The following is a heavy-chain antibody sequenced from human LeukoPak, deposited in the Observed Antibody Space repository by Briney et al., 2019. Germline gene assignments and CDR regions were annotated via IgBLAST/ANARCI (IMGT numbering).Heavy chain of an antibody. CDR3: AKVRDRLSSFYPAA. V-gene: IGHV1-2*02. CDR2: VNPHSGGR. J-gene: IGHJ4*02. D-gene: IGHD6-13*01. Sequence: ASVKVSCKASGYTFTGHFIHWVRQAPGQGLEWMGWVNPHSGGRNLAQKFQGRVTMTRDTSSTTAYLELSGLTSDDTAMYYCAKVRDRLSSFYPAAWGQGTLVTVSS. CDR1: GYTFTGHF.